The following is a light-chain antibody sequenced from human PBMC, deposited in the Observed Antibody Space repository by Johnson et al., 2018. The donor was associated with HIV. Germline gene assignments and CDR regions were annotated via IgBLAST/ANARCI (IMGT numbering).Light chain of an antibody. CDR3: GTWDSSLSAGCYV. CDR1: SSNIGNNY. Sequence: VSAAPGQKVTISCSGSSSNIGNNYVSWYQQLPGPAPKLLIYDNNKRPSGIPDRFSGSKSGTSATLGITGLQTGDEADYYCGTWDSSLSAGCYVFGTGTKVTVL. V-gene: IGLV1-51*01. J-gene: IGLJ1*01. CDR2: DNN.